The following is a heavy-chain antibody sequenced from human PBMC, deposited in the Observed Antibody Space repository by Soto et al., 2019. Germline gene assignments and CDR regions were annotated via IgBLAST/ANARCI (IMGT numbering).Heavy chain of an antibody. D-gene: IGHD3-9*01. CDR2: INPNSGGT. CDR1: GYTFTGYY. J-gene: IGHJ1*01. Sequence: GASVKVSCKASGYTFTGYYMHWVRQAPGQGLEWMGWINPNSGGTNYAQKFQGRVTMTRDTSISTAYMELSRLRSDDTAVYYCARSDDILTGHEYFQHWGQGTLVTV. CDR3: ARSDDILTGHEYFQH. V-gene: IGHV1-2*02.